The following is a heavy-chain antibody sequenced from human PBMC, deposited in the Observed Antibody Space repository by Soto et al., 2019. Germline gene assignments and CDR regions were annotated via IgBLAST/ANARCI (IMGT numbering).Heavy chain of an antibody. Sequence: PSETLSLTCTVSGGSISSSSYYWGWIRQPPGKGLEWIGSIYYSGSTYYNPSLKSRVTISVDTSKNQFSLKLSSVTAAGTAVYYCARPQAYGFSDGMDVWGQGTTVTVSS. D-gene: IGHD2-21*01. CDR1: GGSISSSSYY. J-gene: IGHJ6*02. V-gene: IGHV4-39*01. CDR2: IYYSGST. CDR3: ARPQAYGFSDGMDV.